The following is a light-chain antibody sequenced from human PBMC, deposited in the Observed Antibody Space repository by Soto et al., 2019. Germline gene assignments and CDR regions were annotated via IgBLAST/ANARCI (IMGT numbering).Light chain of an antibody. CDR3: AAWDDSRSGPGV. CDR1: SSNIGNFY. CDR2: KNN. V-gene: IGLV1-47*01. J-gene: IGLJ7*01. Sequence: QSVLTQPPSASGTPGQRVTISCSGSSSNIGNFYVYWYQQLPGTAPKLLIYKNNQRPLGVPDRFSGSKYGTSASLAISGRRSEDEADYYCAAWDDSRSGPGVFGGGTQLTVL.